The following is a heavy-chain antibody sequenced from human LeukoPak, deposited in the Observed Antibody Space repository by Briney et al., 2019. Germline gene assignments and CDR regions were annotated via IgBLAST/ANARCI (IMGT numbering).Heavy chain of an antibody. V-gene: IGHV4-34*01. CDR3: ARALRIIAARTYYYYGMDV. CDR1: GGSFSGYY. Sequence: SEALSLTCAVYGGSFSGYYWSWIRQPPGKGLEWIEEINHSGSTNYNPSLKSRVTISVDTSKNQFSLKLSSVTAADTAVYYCARALRIIAARTYYYYGMDVWGQGTTVTVSS. CDR2: INHSGST. J-gene: IGHJ6*02. D-gene: IGHD6-6*01.